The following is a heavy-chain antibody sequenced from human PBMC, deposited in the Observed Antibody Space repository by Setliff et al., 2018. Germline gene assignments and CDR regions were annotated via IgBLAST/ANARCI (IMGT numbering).Heavy chain of an antibody. Sequence: PGGSVRLSCAASGFTFSEEWMSWVRQAPGKGLEWIGRIKSEIAGGTTDYGAPVKGRFTISRDDSKNTLLLQMNNLKTEDTALYYCTTAHYTGNSRTLDFWGPGTLVTVSS. J-gene: IGHJ4*02. CDR3: TTAHYTGNSRTLDF. D-gene: IGHD1-26*01. CDR2: IKSEIAGGTT. V-gene: IGHV3-15*01. CDR1: GFTFSEEW.